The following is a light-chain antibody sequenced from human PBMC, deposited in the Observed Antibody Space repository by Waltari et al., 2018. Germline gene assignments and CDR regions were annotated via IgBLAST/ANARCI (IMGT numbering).Light chain of an antibody. J-gene: IGLJ1*01. CDR3: ASYAGTSNYV. CDR2: EVN. Sequence: QSALTQPPSASGSPGQSVTITCTGTRSDVGVFSYVSWYRQLPGKAPQVLIYEVNQRPSGGPNRFSGPKSGNTAFLTVSGLQAEDEGEYYCASYAGTSNYVFGTGTKVTVL. CDR1: RSDVGVFSY. V-gene: IGLV2-8*01.